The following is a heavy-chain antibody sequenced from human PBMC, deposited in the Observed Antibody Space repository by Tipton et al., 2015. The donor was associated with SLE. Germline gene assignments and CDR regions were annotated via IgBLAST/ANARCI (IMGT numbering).Heavy chain of an antibody. CDR2: INPRGGT. Sequence: TLSLTCSIYGGSFSAYYWSWIRQPPGEGLEWIGEINPRGGTGYNPSLKSRATISEDTSRNQFSLKVTSVTAADTAVYYCARHLPMGKRAFDIWGQGTMVTVSS. CDR1: GGSFSAYY. V-gene: IGHV4-34*01. J-gene: IGHJ3*02. D-gene: IGHD7-27*01. CDR3: ARHLPMGKRAFDI.